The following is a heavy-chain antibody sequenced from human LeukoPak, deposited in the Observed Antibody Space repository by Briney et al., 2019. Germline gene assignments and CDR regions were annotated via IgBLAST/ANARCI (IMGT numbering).Heavy chain of an antibody. J-gene: IGHJ4*02. CDR1: GGSIRGNGYY. Sequence: SETLSLTCTVSGGSIRGNGYYWGRIRQAPGKGLEWIGSIYYDGSTYYNPSLKSRVTISVDTPKNYFSLKLSSVTAADTAVYYCASSVWWPYYFDYWGQGTLVTVSS. CDR2: IYYDGST. D-gene: IGHD4/OR15-4a*01. V-gene: IGHV4-39*02. CDR3: ASSVWWPYYFDY.